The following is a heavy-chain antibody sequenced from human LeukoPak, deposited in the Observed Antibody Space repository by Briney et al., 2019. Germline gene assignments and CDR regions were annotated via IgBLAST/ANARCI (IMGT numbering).Heavy chain of an antibody. V-gene: IGHV3-23*01. CDR3: AILGTGDIGGY. CDR2: ISGSGGST. J-gene: IGHJ4*02. CDR1: GFTFSSYA. Sequence: GGSLRLSCAASGFTFSSYAMSWVRQAPGKGLEWVSAISGSGGSTYYADSVKGRFTISRDNSKNTLYLQMNSLRAEDTAVYYCAILGTGDIGGYWGQGTLVTVSS. D-gene: IGHD7-27*01.